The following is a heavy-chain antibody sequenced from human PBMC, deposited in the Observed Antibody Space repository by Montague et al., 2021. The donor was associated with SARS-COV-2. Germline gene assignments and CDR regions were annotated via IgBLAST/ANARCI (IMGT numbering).Heavy chain of an antibody. J-gene: IGHJ6*02. CDR2: IDASGTT. CDR3: ARSAFRYFDRPGMDV. Sequence: TLSLTCTVSGGSIRSDGFYWNWIRQPAGKGLEWIGRIDASGTTXYXXXXKXRVIISLDRSKSQFSLKLSSVIAADTAVNYCARSAFRYFDRPGMDVWGQGTTVTVSS. D-gene: IGHD3-9*01. CDR1: GGSIRSDGFY. V-gene: IGHV4-61*02.